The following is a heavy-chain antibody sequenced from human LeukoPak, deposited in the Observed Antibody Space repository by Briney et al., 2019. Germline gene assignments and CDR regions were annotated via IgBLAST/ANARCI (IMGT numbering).Heavy chain of an antibody. V-gene: IGHV1-18*03. CDR1: GYTFTNYG. CDR2: ISADNANT. J-gene: IGHJ4*02. CDR3: ARSFSAKLGSDY. Sequence: APVKVSCKASGYTFTNYGITWVRQAPGQGLEWMGWISADNANTNYAQKVQGRVTMTTDTSTSTAYMELRSLRSDDMAVVYCARSFSAKLGSDYWGQGTLVTVSS. D-gene: IGHD1-26*01.